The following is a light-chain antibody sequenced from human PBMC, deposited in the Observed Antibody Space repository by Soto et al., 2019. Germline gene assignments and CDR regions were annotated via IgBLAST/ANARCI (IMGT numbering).Light chain of an antibody. J-gene: IGLJ2*01. CDR2: EGS. CDR3: CSYASSRTLV. CDR1: SSDVGSYNL. V-gene: IGLV2-23*01. Sequence: QSALTQPASVSGSPGQSITISCTGTSSDVGSYNLVSWYQQHPGEAPKLMIYEGSKRPSGVSNRFSGSKSGNTASLTISGLQAEDEADYYCCSYASSRTLVFGGGTKVTVL.